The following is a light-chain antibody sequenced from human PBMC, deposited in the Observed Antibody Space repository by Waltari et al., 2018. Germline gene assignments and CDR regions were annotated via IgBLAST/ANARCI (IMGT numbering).Light chain of an antibody. CDR2: EDS. V-gene: IGLV2-23*01. CDR1: SSDVGSYNL. Sequence: QSALTQPASVSGSPGQSTTISCTGTSSDVGSYNLASWYQEHPGKAPKHMIYEDSKRPSGVSNRFSGSKSGNTASLTISGLQAEDEADYYCCSYAGSFTLIFGGGTKLTVL. CDR3: CSYAGSFTLI. J-gene: IGLJ2*01.